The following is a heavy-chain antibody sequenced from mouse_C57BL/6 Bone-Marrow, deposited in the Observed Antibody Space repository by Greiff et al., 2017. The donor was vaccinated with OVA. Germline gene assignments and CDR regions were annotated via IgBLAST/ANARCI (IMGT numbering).Heavy chain of an antibody. J-gene: IGHJ3*01. Sequence: QVQLQQSGAELMKPGASVKLSCKATGYTFTGYWIEWVKQRPGHGLEWIGEILPGSGSTTYNEKFKGKATFTADTSSNTAYMQLSSLTTEDSAIYYCARLGLLLYLFAYWGQGTLVTVSA. CDR1: GYTFTGYW. V-gene: IGHV1-9*01. CDR3: ARLGLLLYLFAY. CDR2: ILPGSGST. D-gene: IGHD2-12*01.